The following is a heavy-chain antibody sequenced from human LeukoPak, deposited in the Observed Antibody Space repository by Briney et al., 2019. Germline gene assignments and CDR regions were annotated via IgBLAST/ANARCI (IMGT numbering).Heavy chain of an antibody. D-gene: IGHD3-9*01. CDR1: GFTFSTYA. V-gene: IGHV3-48*04. Sequence: GGSLRLSCAASGFTFSTYALNWVRQAPGKGLEWVSYISSSSSAIYYADSVKGRFTISRDNAKNSLYLQMNSLRAEDTAVYYCAKAVKGDWLLPAYWGQGTLVTVSS. CDR2: ISSSSSAI. J-gene: IGHJ4*02. CDR3: AKAVKGDWLLPAY.